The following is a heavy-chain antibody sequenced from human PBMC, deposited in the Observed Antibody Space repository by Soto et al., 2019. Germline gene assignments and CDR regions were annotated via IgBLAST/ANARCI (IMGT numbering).Heavy chain of an antibody. V-gene: IGHV1-69*13. CDR2: IIPIFGTA. CDR1: GGTFSSYA. J-gene: IGHJ5*02. D-gene: IGHD2-15*01. Sequence: ASVKVSCKTSGGTFSSYAISWVRQAPGQGLEWMGGIIPIFGTANYAQKFQGRVTITADESTSTAYMELSSLRSEDTAVYYCARGHCSGGSCYPRWFDPWGQGTLVTVSS. CDR3: ARGHCSGGSCYPRWFDP.